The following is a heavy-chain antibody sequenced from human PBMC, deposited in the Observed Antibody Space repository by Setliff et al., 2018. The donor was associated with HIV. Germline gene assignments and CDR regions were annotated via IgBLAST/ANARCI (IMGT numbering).Heavy chain of an antibody. CDR3: AKDHATSSWFTALLDY. CDR2: ISGSAGTT. V-gene: IGHV3-23*01. D-gene: IGHD6-13*01. CDR1: GFTVSSNYA. J-gene: IGHJ4*02. Sequence: GGSLRLSCAASGFTVSSNYAMSWVRQAPGKGLEWVSGISGSAGTTYYADSVKGRFTISRDNSKNTLYLQMNSLRAEDTAVYYCAKDHATSSWFTALLDYWGQGALVTVSS.